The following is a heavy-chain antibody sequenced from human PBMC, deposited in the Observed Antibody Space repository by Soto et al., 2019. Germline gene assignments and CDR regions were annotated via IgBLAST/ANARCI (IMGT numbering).Heavy chain of an antibody. CDR1: GFTFSSYE. D-gene: IGHD6-19*01. V-gene: IGHV3-48*03. CDR3: AREGVYIIGWPGWGEYFQH. CDR2: ISSSGSTI. J-gene: IGHJ1*01. Sequence: PGGYLRLSCAASGFTFSSYEMNWVRQAPGKGLEWVSYISSSGSTIYYADSVKGRFTISRDNAKNSLYLQMNSLRAEDTAVYYCAREGVYIIGWPGWGEYFQHWCQGTLVTVS.